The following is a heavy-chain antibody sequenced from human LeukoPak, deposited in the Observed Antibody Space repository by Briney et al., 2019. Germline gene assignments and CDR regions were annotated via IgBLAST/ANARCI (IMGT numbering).Heavy chain of an antibody. CDR1: GFTFSSYS. V-gene: IGHV3-21*01. CDR3: ARDTSAAGHDAFDI. Sequence: GGSLRLSCAASGFTFSSYSMNWVRQAPGKGLEWVSSISSSSSYIYYADSVKGRFTISRDNAKNSLYLQMNSLRAEDTAVYYCARDTSAAGHDAFDIRGQGTMVTVSS. CDR2: ISSSSSYI. D-gene: IGHD6-13*01. J-gene: IGHJ3*02.